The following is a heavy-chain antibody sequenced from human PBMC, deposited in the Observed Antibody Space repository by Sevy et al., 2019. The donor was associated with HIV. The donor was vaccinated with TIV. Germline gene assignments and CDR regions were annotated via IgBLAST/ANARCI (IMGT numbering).Heavy chain of an antibody. CDR3: AKDSGANYPWYFDY. J-gene: IGHJ4*02. D-gene: IGHD6-13*01. CDR1: GFTFSIYA. Sequence: GGSLRLSCAASGFTFSIYAMNWVRQAPGKGLEWVAVLSGRGEYTYYADFVKGRFTISRDSSKNTVYLQMNSLRVEDTAVYYCAKDSGANYPWYFDYWGQGTLVTVSS. V-gene: IGHV3-23*01. CDR2: LSGRGEYT.